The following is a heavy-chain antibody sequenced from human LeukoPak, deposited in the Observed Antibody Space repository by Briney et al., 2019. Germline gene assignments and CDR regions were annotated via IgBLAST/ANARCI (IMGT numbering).Heavy chain of an antibody. Sequence: GGSLRLSCAASGFTFSSYGMHWVRQAPGKGLEWVAFIRYDGSNKYYADSVKGRFTISRDNSKNTLYPQMNSLRAEDTAVYYCAKDHYGSGSYGSHFDYWGQGTLVTVSS. CDR1: GFTFSSYG. CDR2: IRYDGSNK. V-gene: IGHV3-30*02. CDR3: AKDHYGSGSYGSHFDY. J-gene: IGHJ4*02. D-gene: IGHD3-10*01.